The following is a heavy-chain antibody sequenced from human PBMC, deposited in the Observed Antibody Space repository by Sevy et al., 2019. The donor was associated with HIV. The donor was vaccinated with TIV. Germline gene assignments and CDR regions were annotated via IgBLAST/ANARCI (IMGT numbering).Heavy chain of an antibody. Sequence: GGSLRLSCVASGFTLSSHGMHWVRQAPGKGLEWVSLIWYAGSHKFYADSVKGRFTISRDNSKNTLYLQMNSLRAEDTAVYYCARTFDFWSTYYTGSYYCHGMDIWGQGTTVTVSS. J-gene: IGHJ6*02. CDR3: ARTFDFWSTYYTGSYYCHGMDI. CDR1: GFTLSSHG. V-gene: IGHV3-33*01. CDR2: IWYAGSHK. D-gene: IGHD3-3*01.